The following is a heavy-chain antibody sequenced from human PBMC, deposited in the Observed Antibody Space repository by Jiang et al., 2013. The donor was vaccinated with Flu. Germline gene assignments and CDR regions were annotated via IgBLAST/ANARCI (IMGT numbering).Heavy chain of an antibody. Sequence: VQLVESGGGVVQPGRSLRLSCAASGFTFSSYGMHWVRQAPGKGLEWVAVISYDGSNKYYADSVKGRFTISRDNSKNTLYLQMNSLRGEDTAVYYCAKDRLGSSGWYGYYFDY. CDR3: AKDRLGSSGWYGYYFDY. V-gene: IGHV3-30*18. CDR1: GFTFSSYG. CDR2: ISYDGSNK. D-gene: IGHD6-19*01. J-gene: IGHJ4*01.